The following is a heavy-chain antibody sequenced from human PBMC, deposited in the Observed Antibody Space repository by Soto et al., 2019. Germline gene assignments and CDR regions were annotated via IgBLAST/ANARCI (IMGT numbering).Heavy chain of an antibody. J-gene: IGHJ4*02. CDR2: ISVSGAST. CDR1: GFTFANYG. V-gene: IGHV3-23*01. Sequence: GGSLRLSCAASGFTFANYGVSWVRQAPGKGLEWVSGISVSGASTYYADSVKGRFTISRDNSKDTLYLQMKRLRAEDTALYYCAKDWTRGSGGYPDYFDYWGQGTLVTVSS. CDR3: AKDWTRGSGGYPDYFDY. D-gene: IGHD3-10*01.